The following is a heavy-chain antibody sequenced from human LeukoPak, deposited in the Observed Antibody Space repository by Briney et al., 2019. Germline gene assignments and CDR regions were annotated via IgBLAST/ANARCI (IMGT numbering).Heavy chain of an antibody. J-gene: IGHJ5*02. CDR2: INSDGSST. V-gene: IGHV3-74*01. CDR1: GFTFSSYW. CDR3: ARDSSSSWFDP. D-gene: IGHD6-13*01. Sequence: PGGSLRLSCAASGFTFSSYWMHWVRHAPGKGLVWVSRINSDGSSTSYADSVKGRFTISRDNAKNTLYLQMNSLRAEDTAVYYCARDSSSSWFDPWGQGTLVTVSS.